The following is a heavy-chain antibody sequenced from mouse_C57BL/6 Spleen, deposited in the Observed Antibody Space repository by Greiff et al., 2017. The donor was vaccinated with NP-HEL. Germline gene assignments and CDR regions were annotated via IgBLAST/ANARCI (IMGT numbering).Heavy chain of an antibody. D-gene: IGHD2-4*01. CDR2: IYPGDGDT. J-gene: IGHJ4*01. V-gene: IGHV1-80*01. CDR1: GYAFSSYW. CDR3: ARLGLRGAMDY. Sequence: VHLVESGAELVKPGASVKISCKASGYAFSSYWMNWVKQRPGKGLEWIGQIYPGDGDTNYNGKFKGKATLTADKSSSTAYMQLSSLTSEDSAVYFCARLGLRGAMDYWGQGTSVTVSS.